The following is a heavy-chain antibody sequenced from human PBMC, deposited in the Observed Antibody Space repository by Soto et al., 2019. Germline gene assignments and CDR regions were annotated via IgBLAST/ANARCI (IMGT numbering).Heavy chain of an antibody. CDR1: GFTFSRHA. D-gene: IGHD3-3*01. V-gene: IGHV3-30*04. Sequence: QVQLVESGGGEVQPGGSLRLSCAASGFTFSRHAIHWVRLPPGRGLEWVLAFSRDGSYIYYTDSVKGRFTVSRDNSKNTVFVQMNRLIPDDTALYFCARTRNGGVADSFDSWGQGTRVTVSS. J-gene: IGHJ5*01. CDR2: FSRDGSYI. CDR3: ARTRNGGVADSFDS.